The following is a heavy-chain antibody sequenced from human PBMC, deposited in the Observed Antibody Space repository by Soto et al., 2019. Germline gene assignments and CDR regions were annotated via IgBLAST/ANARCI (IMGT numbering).Heavy chain of an antibody. Sequence: GGSLRLSCAASGFTFSSYAMSWVRQAPGKGLEWVSAISGSGGSTYYADSVKGRFTISRDNSKNTLYLQMNSLRAEDTAVYYCAKKSDSESGYPPSEFDYWGQGTLVTVSS. V-gene: IGHV3-23*01. CDR3: AKKSDSESGYPPSEFDY. CDR1: GFTFSSYA. D-gene: IGHD5-12*01. J-gene: IGHJ4*02. CDR2: ISGSGGST.